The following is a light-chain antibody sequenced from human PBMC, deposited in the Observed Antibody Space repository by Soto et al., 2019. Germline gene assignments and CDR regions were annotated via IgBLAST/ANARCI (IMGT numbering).Light chain of an antibody. J-gene: IGKJ2*01. Sequence: DIVMTQSPLSLPVTPGEPASISCRSSQSLLHSNGYNSLDWYLQKPGQSPQLLLYLGSNLASGVPHRFSGSGSCTDFTLKISRVDAEDVRVYFCKQALHAPHNFGQGTKLHIK. CDR2: LGS. CDR3: KQALHAPHN. V-gene: IGKV2-28*01. CDR1: QSLLHSNGYNS.